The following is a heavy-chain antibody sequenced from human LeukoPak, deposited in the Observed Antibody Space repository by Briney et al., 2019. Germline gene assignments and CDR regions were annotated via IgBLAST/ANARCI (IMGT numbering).Heavy chain of an antibody. Sequence: PGGSLRLSCAASGFTFSSYAMSWVRQAPGKGLEWVSAISGSGGSTYYADPVKGRFTISRDDSKNTLYLQMNSLRAEDTAVYYCAKGYYYGMDVWGKGTTVTVSS. CDR2: ISGSGGST. CDR1: GFTFSSYA. V-gene: IGHV3-23*01. CDR3: AKGYYYGMDV. J-gene: IGHJ6*04.